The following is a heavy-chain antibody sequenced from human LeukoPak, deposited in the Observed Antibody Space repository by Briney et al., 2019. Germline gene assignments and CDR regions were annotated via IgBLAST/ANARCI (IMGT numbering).Heavy chain of an antibody. CDR3: ATGGALRGYWVH. D-gene: IGHD2-15*01. CDR2: VKEDGSEK. V-gene: IGHV3-7*01. Sequence: PGGSLRLSCVVSGFTFSYSTMTWVRQAPGKGLEWVAKVKEDGSEKYYVDSVKGRFTISRDNARNSLYLQMNSLRAEDTAVYYCATGGALRGYWVHWGQGALVTVSS. CDR1: GFTFSYST. J-gene: IGHJ4*02.